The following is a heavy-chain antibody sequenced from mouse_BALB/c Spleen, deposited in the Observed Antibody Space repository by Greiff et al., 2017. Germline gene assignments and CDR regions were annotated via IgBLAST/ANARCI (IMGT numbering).Heavy chain of an antibody. CDR1: GFNIKDYY. CDR3: KGVVATDFDV. V-gene: IGHV14-4*02. J-gene: IGHJ1*01. Sequence: EVMLVESGAELVRSGASVKLFCTASGFNIKDYYMHWVKQRPEQGLEWIGWIDPENGDTEYAPKFQGKATMTADTSSNTAYLQLSSLTSEDTAVYYCKGVVATDFDVWGAGTTVTVSS. CDR2: IDPENGDT. D-gene: IGHD1-1*01.